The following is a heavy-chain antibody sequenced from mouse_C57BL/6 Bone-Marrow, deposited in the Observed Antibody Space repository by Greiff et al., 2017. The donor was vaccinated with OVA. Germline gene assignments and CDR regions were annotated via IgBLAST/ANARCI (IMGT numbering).Heavy chain of an antibody. J-gene: IGHJ2*01. Sequence: QVQLQQSGAELVRPGTSVKMSCKASGYTFTNYWIGWAKQRPGHGLEGIGDIYPGGGYTNYNEKFKGKATLTADKSSSTAYMQFSSLTSEDSAIYYCARSNWDDYFDYWGQGTTLTVSS. CDR3: ARSNWDDYFDY. V-gene: IGHV1-63*01. CDR2: IYPGGGYT. D-gene: IGHD4-1*01. CDR1: GYTFTNYW.